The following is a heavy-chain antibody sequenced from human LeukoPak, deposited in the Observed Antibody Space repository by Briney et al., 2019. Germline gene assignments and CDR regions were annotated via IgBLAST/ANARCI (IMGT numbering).Heavy chain of an antibody. J-gene: IGHJ4*02. D-gene: IGHD3-16*01. CDR3: ARFGSDTYGYKYYFDY. V-gene: IGHV4-59*08. CDR1: GGSISNYY. CDR2: ISHSGST. Sequence: SETLSLTCTVSGGSISNYYWSWIRQPPGKGLQWTGYISHSGSTNYNSSLKSRVTISVDTSKSQFSLKLRSVTAADTAVYYCARFGSDTYGYKYYFDYWGQGALVTVSS.